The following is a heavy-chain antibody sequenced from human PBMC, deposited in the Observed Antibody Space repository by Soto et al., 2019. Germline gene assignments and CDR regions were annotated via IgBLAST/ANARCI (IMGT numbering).Heavy chain of an antibody. D-gene: IGHD5-18*01. CDR1: GVSISSYF. J-gene: IGHJ4*02. CDR3: ARIGGYHGPLDY. V-gene: IGHV4-59*01. Sequence: SETLSLTCSVSGVSISSYFWSWIRQPPGRGLEWIGYTYHRGSTNYSPSLKSRVAIALDTSENQFSLKVSSVTAADTAVYYCARIGGYHGPLDYWGQGTPVTV. CDR2: TYHRGST.